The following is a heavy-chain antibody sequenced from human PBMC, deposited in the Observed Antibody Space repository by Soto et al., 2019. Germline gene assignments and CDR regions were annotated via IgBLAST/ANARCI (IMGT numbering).Heavy chain of an antibody. J-gene: IGHJ6*04. CDR2: IWYDGSNK. CDR3: ASPFRDGYNPDHYGMDV. V-gene: IGHV3-33*01. Sequence: PGGSLRLSCAASGFTFSSYGMHWVRQAPGKGLEWVAVIWYDGSNKYSADSVKGRFTISRDNSKPTLYLQMNSLRAEDTAVYYCASPFRDGYNPDHYGMDVGGKGTTVNGSA. CDR1: GFTFSSYG. D-gene: IGHD5-12*01.